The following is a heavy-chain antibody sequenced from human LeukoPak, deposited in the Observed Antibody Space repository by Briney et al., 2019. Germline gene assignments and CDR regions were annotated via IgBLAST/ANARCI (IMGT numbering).Heavy chain of an antibody. V-gene: IGHV4-61*02. J-gene: IGHJ5*02. CDR1: GGSISSGSYY. CDR2: IYTSGST. D-gene: IGHD3-22*01. CDR3: ARASVEYYYDSSGFSRGNNWFDP. Sequence: SETLSLTCTVSGGSISSGSYYWSWIRQPAGKGLEWIGRIYTSGSTNYNPSLKSRVTISVDTSKNQFSLKLSSVTAADTAVYYCARASVEYYYDSSGFSRGNNWFDPWGQGTLVTVSS.